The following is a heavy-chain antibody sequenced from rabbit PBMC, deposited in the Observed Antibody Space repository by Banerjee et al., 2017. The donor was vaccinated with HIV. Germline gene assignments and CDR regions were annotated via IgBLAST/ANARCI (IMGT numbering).Heavy chain of an antibody. CDR2: IYTGSGST. CDR1: GFTISGSYD. J-gene: IGHJ2*01. Sequence: QSLEESGGGLVQPEGSLALTCTASGFTISGSYDMCWVRQAPGKGLEWIGCIYTGSGSTYYASWAKGRFTISKTSSTTVTLQMTSLTAADTATYFCARERTNYGVAGYRDGFDAWGPGTLVTVS. CDR3: ARERTNYGVAGYRDGFDA. D-gene: IGHD7-1*01. V-gene: IGHV1S40*01.